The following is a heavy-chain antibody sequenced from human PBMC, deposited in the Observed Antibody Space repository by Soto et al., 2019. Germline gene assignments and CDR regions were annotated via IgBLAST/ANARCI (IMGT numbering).Heavy chain of an antibody. CDR3: ARDVQLERPNWFDP. CDR1: GGTFSSYA. Sequence: EASVKVSCKASGGTFSSYAISWVRQAPGQGLEWMGGIIPIFGTANYAQKFQGRVTITADESTSTAYMELSSLRSEDTAVYYCARDVQLERPNWFDPWGQGTLVTVSS. D-gene: IGHD1-1*01. J-gene: IGHJ5*02. CDR2: IIPIFGTA. V-gene: IGHV1-69*13.